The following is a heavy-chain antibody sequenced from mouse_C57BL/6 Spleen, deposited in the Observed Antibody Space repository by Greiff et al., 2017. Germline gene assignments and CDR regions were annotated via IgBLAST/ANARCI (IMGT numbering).Heavy chain of an antibody. CDR3: ARRVYYDYDGYAMDY. CDR1: GYTFTSYW. CDR2: IYPGSGST. V-gene: IGHV1-55*01. Sequence: QVHVKQPGAELVKPGASVKMSCKASGYTFTSYWITWVKQRPGQGLEWIGDIYPGSGSTNYNEKFKSKATLTVDTSSSTAYMQLSSLTSEDSAVYYCARRVYYDYDGYAMDYWGQGTSVTVSS. D-gene: IGHD2-4*01. J-gene: IGHJ4*01.